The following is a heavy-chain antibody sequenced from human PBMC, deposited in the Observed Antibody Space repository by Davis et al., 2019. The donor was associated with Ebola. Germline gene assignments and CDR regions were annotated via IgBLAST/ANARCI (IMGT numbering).Heavy chain of an antibody. CDR3: AAALANPLEYLSADYYYGMDV. D-gene: IGHD3-3*01. J-gene: IGHJ6*02. CDR1: GFTFTSYA. CDR2: IVVGSGNT. Sequence: SVKVSCKASGFTFTSYAMQWVRQARGQRLEWIGWIVVGSGNTNYAQKFQERVTITRDMSTSTAYMELSSLRSEDTAVYYCAAALANPLEYLSADYYYGMDVWGQGTTVTVSS. V-gene: IGHV1-58*02.